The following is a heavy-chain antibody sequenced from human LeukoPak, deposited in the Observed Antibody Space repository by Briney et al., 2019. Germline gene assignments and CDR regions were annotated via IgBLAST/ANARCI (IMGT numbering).Heavy chain of an antibody. V-gene: IGHV3-9*01. D-gene: IGHD3-22*01. J-gene: IGHJ5*02. CDR3: AKDGDMIVVVTYANWFDP. CDR2: ISWNSGSI. Sequence: PGGSLRLSCAASGFTFDDYAMHWVRQAPGKGLEWVSGISWNSGSIGYADSVKGRFTISRDNSKNTLYLQMNSLRAEDTAVYYCAKDGDMIVVVTYANWFDPWGQGTLVTVSS. CDR1: GFTFDDYA.